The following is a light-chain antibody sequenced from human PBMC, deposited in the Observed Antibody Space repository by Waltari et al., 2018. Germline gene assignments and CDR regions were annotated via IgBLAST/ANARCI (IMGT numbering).Light chain of an antibody. Sequence: DIQLTQSPSTLSASVGDRVTITCRASQSFSRWLAWYQQKPGKAPKLLIQQLSILESGVPSRFSGSGSGTEFTLTISSLQPEDFATYSCQQYTTYPYTFGQGTKLEVK. J-gene: IGKJ2*01. CDR2: QLS. CDR1: QSFSRW. V-gene: IGKV1-5*03. CDR3: QQYTTYPYT.